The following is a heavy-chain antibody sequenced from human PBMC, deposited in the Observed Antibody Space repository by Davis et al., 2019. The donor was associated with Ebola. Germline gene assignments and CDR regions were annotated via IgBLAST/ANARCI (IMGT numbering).Heavy chain of an antibody. CDR1: GDSIRSST. D-gene: IGHD6-19*01. Sequence: MPSETLSLTCTVSGDSIRSSTWSWIRQPPGKGLEWIGDIYFGGNIHYSPSLKSRVSISVDTSKTQFSLRLNSVAAADTAVYYCARQSSGWSTPFLDYWGQGTLVTVSS. CDR2: IYFGGNI. J-gene: IGHJ4*02. CDR3: ARQSSGWSTPFLDY. V-gene: IGHV4-59*08.